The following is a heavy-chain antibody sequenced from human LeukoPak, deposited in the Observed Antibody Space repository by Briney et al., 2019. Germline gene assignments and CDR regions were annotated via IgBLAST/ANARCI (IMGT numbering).Heavy chain of an antibody. Sequence: ASVKVSCKASGYTFTSYGISWVQQAPGQGLEWMGWISAYNGNTDYAQKLQGRVTMTTDTSTSTAYMELRSLRSDDTAVYYCASHYGSGSYPEYFQHWGQGTLVTVSS. D-gene: IGHD3-10*01. V-gene: IGHV1-18*04. J-gene: IGHJ1*01. CDR3: ASHYGSGSYPEYFQH. CDR2: ISAYNGNT. CDR1: GYTFTSYG.